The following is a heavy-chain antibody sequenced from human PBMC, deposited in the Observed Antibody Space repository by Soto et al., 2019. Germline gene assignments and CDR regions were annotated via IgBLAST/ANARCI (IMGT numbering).Heavy chain of an antibody. D-gene: IGHD5-18*01. CDR1: GYTFTSYA. CDR2: INAGNGNT. CDR3: AISPESLYSYGLAVDY. J-gene: IGHJ4*02. Sequence: GASVKVSCKASGYTFTSYAMHWVRQAPGQRLEWMGWINAGNGNTKYSQKFQGRVTITRDTSASTAYMELSSLRSEDTAVYYCAISPESLYSYGLAVDYWGQGTLVTVSS. V-gene: IGHV1-3*01.